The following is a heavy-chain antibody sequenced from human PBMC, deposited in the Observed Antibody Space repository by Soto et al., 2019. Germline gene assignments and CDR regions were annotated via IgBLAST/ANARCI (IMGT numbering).Heavy chain of an antibody. CDR1: GYTFTDYY. Sequence: QVQLVQSGAEVKKPGASVRVSCKASGYTFTDYYMHWVRQAPGQGLEWMAWINPNTGDTKYDQKFQGRVTVTRDTSXRILYMELSSLRSDDTAIYYCARKSLYGSGSSFDFWGQGTLVTVSS. CDR3: ARKSLYGSGSSFDF. J-gene: IGHJ5*01. V-gene: IGHV1-2*02. CDR2: INPNTGDT. D-gene: IGHD3-10*01.